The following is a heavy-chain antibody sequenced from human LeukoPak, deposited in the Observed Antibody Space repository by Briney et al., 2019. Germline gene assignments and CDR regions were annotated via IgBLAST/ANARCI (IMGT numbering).Heavy chain of an antibody. CDR3: ARHNIRGVTHWLDP. CDR2: IYHSGIT. D-gene: IGHD3-10*01. CDR1: DYSISSGYGYY. Sequence: PSETLSLTCTVSDYSISSGYGYYWGWIRQPPGKGLEWIGNIYHSGITYYNHFNSSLKSRVTISIDTSKNQFSLRLTSVTAADTAVYFCARHNIRGVTHWLDPWGQGTQVTVSS. V-gene: IGHV4-38-2*02. J-gene: IGHJ5*02.